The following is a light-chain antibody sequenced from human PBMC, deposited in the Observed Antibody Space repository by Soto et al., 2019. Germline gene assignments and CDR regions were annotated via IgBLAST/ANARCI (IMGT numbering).Light chain of an antibody. CDR2: DVT. J-gene: IGLJ1*01. CDR1: SSDVGRYDY. CDR3: CSFACSYAYV. Sequence: QSVLTQPRSVSASPGQSVTISCTGTSSDVGRYDYVSWYQQHPGKAPKLIVYDVTERPSGVPDRFSGSKSGNTASLTISGIQAEDEAEYSFCSFACSYAYVFGTGTKVTVL. V-gene: IGLV2-11*01.